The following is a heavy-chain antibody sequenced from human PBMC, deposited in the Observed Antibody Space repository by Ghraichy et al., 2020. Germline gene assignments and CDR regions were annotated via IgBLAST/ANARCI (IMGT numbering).Heavy chain of an antibody. CDR2: INPNSGGT. CDR1: GYTFTGYY. Sequence: ASVKVSCKASGYTFTGYYMHWVRQAPGQGLEWMGWINPNSGGTNYAQKFQGRVTMTRDTSISTAYMELSRLRSDDTAVYYCAKNKTPVTTGDFDYWGQGTLVTVSS. D-gene: IGHD4-17*01. J-gene: IGHJ4*02. V-gene: IGHV1-2*02. CDR3: AKNKTPVTTGDFDY.